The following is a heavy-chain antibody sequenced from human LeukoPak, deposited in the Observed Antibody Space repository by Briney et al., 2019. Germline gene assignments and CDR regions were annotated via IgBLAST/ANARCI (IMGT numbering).Heavy chain of an antibody. CDR2: IIPILGIA. CDR1: GGTFSSYA. J-gene: IGHJ6*02. D-gene: IGHD1-26*01. V-gene: IGHV1-69*04. CDR3: ARVREYSGSSYYYYGMDV. Sequence: GASVKVSCKTSGGTFSSYAISWVRQAPGQGLEWMGRIIPILGIANYAQKFQGRVTITADKSTSTAYMELSSLRSEDTAVYYCARVREYSGSSYYYYGMDVWGQGTTVTVSS.